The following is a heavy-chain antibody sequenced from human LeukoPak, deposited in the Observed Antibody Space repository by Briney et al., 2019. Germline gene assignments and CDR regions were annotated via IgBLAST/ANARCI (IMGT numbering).Heavy chain of an antibody. CDR3: ARDPDSSSWYPFQH. CDR2: ISSGSATT. CDR1: GFTFSSYA. J-gene: IGHJ1*01. Sequence: GGSLRLSYAASGFTFSSYAMSWVHQAPGKGLEWVSHISSGSATTFYADSVKGRFTISRDNSKNTLYLQMNSLRAEDTAVYYCARDPDSSSWYPFQHWGQGTLVTVSS. V-gene: IGHV3-48*01. D-gene: IGHD6-13*01.